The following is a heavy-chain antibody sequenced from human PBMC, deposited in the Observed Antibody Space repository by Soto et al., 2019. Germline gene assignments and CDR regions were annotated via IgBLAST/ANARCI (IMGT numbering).Heavy chain of an antibody. J-gene: IGHJ3*02. V-gene: IGHV4-39*01. D-gene: IGHD3-22*01. CDR3: ARHGDYYDSSGYQKSDAFDI. CDR2: IYYSGST. CDR1: GGSISSSSYY. Sequence: QLQLQESGPGLVKPSETLSLTCTVSGGSISSSSYYWGWIRQTPGKGLEWIGSIYYSGSTYYNPPLKSRVTISVDTSKSQFSLKLSSVTAADTAVYYCARHGDYYDSSGYQKSDAFDIWGQGTMVTVSS.